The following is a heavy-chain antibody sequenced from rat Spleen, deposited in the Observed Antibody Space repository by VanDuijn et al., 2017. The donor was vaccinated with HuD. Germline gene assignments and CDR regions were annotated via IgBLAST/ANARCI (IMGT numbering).Heavy chain of an antibody. D-gene: IGHD4-3*01. CDR3: TRHDYSGVITNWFAY. CDR1: GFTFKNYG. V-gene: IGHV5-29*01. J-gene: IGHJ2*01. Sequence: EVQLVESGGGLVQPGRSLKVSCAASGFTFKNYGMAWVRPAPAKGLEWVAAISYDGITTYYRDSVRGRFTISSDNAKTTLYLQMDGLRSEDTATYYCTRHDYSGVITNWFAYWGQGVMVTVSS. CDR2: ISYDGITT.